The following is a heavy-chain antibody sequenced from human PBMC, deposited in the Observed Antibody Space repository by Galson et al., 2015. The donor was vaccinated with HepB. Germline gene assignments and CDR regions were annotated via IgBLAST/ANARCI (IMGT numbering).Heavy chain of an antibody. Sequence: SLRLSCAASGFTFSSYSMNWVRQAPGKGLEWVSSISSSSSYIYYADSVKGRFTISRDNAKNSLYPQMNSLRAEDTAVYYCARGPTDSSGYDDYWGQGTLVTVSS. J-gene: IGHJ4*02. V-gene: IGHV3-21*01. CDR3: ARGPTDSSGYDDY. CDR2: ISSSSSYI. D-gene: IGHD3-22*01. CDR1: GFTFSSYS.